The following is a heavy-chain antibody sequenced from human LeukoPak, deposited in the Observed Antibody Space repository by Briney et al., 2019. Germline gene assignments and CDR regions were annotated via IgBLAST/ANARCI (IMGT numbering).Heavy chain of an antibody. Sequence: SETLSLTCAVSGDSISNNNWWSWVRQPPGKGLEWIGEIFHSGDTNYKPSLKSRVTISVDTSKNQFSLKLNSVTAADTAVYYCARIYSSSWFLNWFDPWGQGTLVTVSS. CDR1: GDSISNNNW. CDR2: IFHSGDT. V-gene: IGHV4-4*02. D-gene: IGHD6-13*01. CDR3: ARIYSSSWFLNWFDP. J-gene: IGHJ5*02.